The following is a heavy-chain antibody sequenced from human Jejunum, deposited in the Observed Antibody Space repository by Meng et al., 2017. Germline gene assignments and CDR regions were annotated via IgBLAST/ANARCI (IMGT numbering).Heavy chain of an antibody. Sequence: QVQLQESGPGLVKPSGTLSLTCPVSVGSISNNNWWSWVRQPPGKGLEWIGEISHTGRINYNPSLKSRVTMSLDKSKNQFSLDLTSVTGADTAVYYCARDLLDPNIAATGWFDPWGQGTLVTVSS. CDR1: VGSISNNNW. D-gene: IGHD2/OR15-2a*01. CDR2: ISHTGRI. CDR3: ARDLLDPNIAATGWFDP. V-gene: IGHV4-4*02. J-gene: IGHJ5*02.